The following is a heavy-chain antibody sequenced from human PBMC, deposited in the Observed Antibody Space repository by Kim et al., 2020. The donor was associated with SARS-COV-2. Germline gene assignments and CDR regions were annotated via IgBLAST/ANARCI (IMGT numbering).Heavy chain of an antibody. CDR1: GFTFSSYA. Sequence: GGSLRLSCAASGFTFSSYAMSWVRQAPGKGLEWVSAISGSGGSTYYADSVKGRFTISRDNSKNTLYLQMNSLRAEDTAVYYCANALWLGEALEGRDVWGQGTTVTVSS. CDR2: ISGSGGST. CDR3: ANALWLGEALEGRDV. D-gene: IGHD3-10*01. V-gene: IGHV3-23*01. J-gene: IGHJ6*02.